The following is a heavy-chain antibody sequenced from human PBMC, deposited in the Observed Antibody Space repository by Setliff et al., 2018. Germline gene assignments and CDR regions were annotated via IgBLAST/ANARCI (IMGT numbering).Heavy chain of an antibody. J-gene: IGHJ5*02. Sequence: SVKVSCKASRGSFSNYAIIWVRQAPGQGPEWMGGIIPIYGSTNNAEKFQGRVTFSADESMSTVYMELSSLTSADTALYYCARDALYDSNDRNSYYGNWLDPWGQGTLVTVSS. D-gene: IGHD3-22*01. CDR2: IIPIYGST. CDR1: RGSFSNYA. V-gene: IGHV1-69*13. CDR3: ARDALYDSNDRNSYYGNWLDP.